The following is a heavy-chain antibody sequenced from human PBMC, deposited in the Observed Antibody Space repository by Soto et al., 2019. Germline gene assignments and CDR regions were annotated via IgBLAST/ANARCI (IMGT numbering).Heavy chain of an antibody. J-gene: IGHJ1*01. CDR3: PRDLEVAVAAA. V-gene: IGHV3-30-3*01. D-gene: IGHD6-19*01. Sequence: GGSLRLSCAASGFTFSSYAMHWVRQAPGKGLEWVAVISYDGSNKYYADSVKGRFTISRDNSKNTLYLQMNSLRAEDTAVYYCPRDLEVAVAAAWAQGTLVTVSS. CDR2: ISYDGSNK. CDR1: GFTFSSYA.